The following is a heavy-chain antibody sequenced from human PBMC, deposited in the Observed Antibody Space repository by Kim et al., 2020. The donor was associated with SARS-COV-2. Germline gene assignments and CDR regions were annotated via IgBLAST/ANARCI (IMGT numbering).Heavy chain of an antibody. CDR2: ISGSGGRI. Sequence: GGSLRLSCAASGFTFSSYAMSWVRQAPGKGLEWVSSISGSGGRIYYADSVKGRFTISRDKSKNTLYLQMNSLRAEDTAVYYCAKVVSITFFGVVIIRVVPEYYFDYWGQGTLVTVSS. V-gene: IGHV3-23*01. J-gene: IGHJ4*02. D-gene: IGHD3-3*01. CDR1: GFTFSSYA. CDR3: AKVVSITFFGVVIIRVVPEYYFDY.